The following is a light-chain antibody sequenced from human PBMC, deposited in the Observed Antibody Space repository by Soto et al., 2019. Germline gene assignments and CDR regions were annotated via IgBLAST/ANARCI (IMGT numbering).Light chain of an antibody. CDR2: GNS. CDR1: SSNIGAGYD. CDR3: QSYDSSLSGV. J-gene: IGLJ1*01. Sequence: QSVLTQPPSVSGAPGQRVTTSCTGSSSNIGAGYDVHWYQQLPGTAPKLLIYGNSNRPSGVPDRFSGSKSGTSASLAITGFQAEDEADYYCQSYDSSLSGVFGTGTKVTVL. V-gene: IGLV1-40*01.